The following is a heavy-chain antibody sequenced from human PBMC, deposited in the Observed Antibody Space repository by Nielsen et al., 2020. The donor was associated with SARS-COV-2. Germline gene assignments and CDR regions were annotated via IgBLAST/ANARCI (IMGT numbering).Heavy chain of an antibody. Sequence: LSLTCAASGFTFSSYAMSWVRQAPGKRLEWVSAISGSGGSTYYADSVKGRFTISRDNSKNTLYLQMNSLRAEDTAVYYCAKGLRGPDAFDIWGQGTMVTVSS. CDR3: AKGLRGPDAFDI. CDR1: GFTFSSYA. J-gene: IGHJ3*02. V-gene: IGHV3-23*01. CDR2: ISGSGGST. D-gene: IGHD5/OR15-5a*01.